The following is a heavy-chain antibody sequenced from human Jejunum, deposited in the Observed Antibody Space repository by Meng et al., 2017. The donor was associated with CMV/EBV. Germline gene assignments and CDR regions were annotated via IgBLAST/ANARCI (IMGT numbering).Heavy chain of an antibody. CDR3: ARAYCGGDCFSGDY. Sequence: SGFTLSRYAIHWVRQAPGKGLEWVAFISFDGSNKYYADSVNGRFTISRDNSKNTLYLQLNSLTADDTAVYYCARAYCGGDCFSGDYWGQGTLVTVSS. J-gene: IGHJ4*02. D-gene: IGHD2-21*01. V-gene: IGHV3-30*04. CDR1: GFTLSRYA. CDR2: ISFDGSNK.